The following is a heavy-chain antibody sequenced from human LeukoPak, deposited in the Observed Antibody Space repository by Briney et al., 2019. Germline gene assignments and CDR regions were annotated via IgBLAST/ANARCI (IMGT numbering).Heavy chain of an antibody. Sequence: SQTLSLTCAISGDSVSSNSAAWNWIRQSPSRGLEWLGRTYYRSRWYNDYAVSVKSRITISADTSKNQFSLKLSSVTAADTAVYYCAREQALYSSSRETNYYYYYMDVWGKGTTVTISS. V-gene: IGHV6-1*01. J-gene: IGHJ6*03. CDR1: GDSVSSNSAA. CDR2: TYYRSRWYN. CDR3: AREQALYSSSRETNYYYYYMDV. D-gene: IGHD6-13*01.